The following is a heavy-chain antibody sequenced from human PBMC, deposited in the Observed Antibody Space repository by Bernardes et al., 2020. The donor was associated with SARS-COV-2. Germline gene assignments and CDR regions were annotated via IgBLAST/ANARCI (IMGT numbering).Heavy chain of an antibody. CDR1: GFTFSNYW. Sequence: GGSLRLSCTASGFTFSNYWMSWVRRAPGKGLEWVANIKEDGSEKYYVDSVKGRITISRDNARNSLYLQMSSLRAEDTAVYYCAKDTSAYDILTGYSDWGQGTLVTVSS. J-gene: IGHJ4*02. CDR2: IKEDGSEK. D-gene: IGHD3-9*01. V-gene: IGHV3-7*01. CDR3: AKDTSAYDILTGYSD.